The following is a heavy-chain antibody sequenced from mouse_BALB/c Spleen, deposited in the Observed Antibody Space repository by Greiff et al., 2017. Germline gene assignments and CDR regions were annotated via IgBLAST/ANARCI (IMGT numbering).Heavy chain of an antibody. J-gene: IGHJ3*01. V-gene: IGHV4-1*02. CDR3: ARPELLRLFAY. CDR2: INPDSSTI. Sequence: EVKLMESGGGLVQPGGSLKLSCAASGFDFSRYWMSWVRQAPGKGLEWIGEINPDSSTINYTPSLKDKFIISRDNAKNTLYLQMSKVRSEDTALYYCARPELLRLFAYWGQGTLVTVSA. D-gene: IGHD1-2*01. CDR1: GFDFSRYW.